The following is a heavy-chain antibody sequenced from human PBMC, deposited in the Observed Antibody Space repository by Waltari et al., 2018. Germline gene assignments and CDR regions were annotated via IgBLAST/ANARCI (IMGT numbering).Heavy chain of an antibody. V-gene: IGHV1-69*13. CDR3: ARARGGGHYALAF. Sequence: QVQLVQSGDGVKKPGSSVKVSCKTSGYTFNTYAITWVRQAPGQGLEWMGRIIPISGPAYYAQKFQGRVTISADKSTNTGYMELTNLRSEDTAVYYCARARGGGHYALAFWGQGTLVTVSS. D-gene: IGHD3-10*01. J-gene: IGHJ4*02. CDR1: GYTFNTYA. CDR2: IIPISGPA.